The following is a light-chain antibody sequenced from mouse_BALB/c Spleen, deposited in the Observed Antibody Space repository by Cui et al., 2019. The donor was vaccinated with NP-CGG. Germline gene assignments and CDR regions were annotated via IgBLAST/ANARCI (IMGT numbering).Light chain of an antibody. CDR1: TGALTTNNF. CDR3: ALWYSNHWV. CDR2: GTN. V-gene: IGLV1*01. Sequence: QAVVTQESAFTTSPGETVTLTCRSSTGALTTNNFANWVQEKPDHLFTGLIGGTNNRAPGVPARFSGSLIGDKAALTITGAKTEDEAIYFCALWYSNHWVFGGGTKLTVL. J-gene: IGLJ1*01.